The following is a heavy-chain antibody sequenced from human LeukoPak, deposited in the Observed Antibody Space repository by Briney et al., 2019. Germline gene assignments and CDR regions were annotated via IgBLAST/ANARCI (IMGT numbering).Heavy chain of an antibody. CDR2: INPNSGGT. J-gene: IGHJ4*02. CDR1: GYTFTGYY. D-gene: IGHD3-16*02. V-gene: IGHV1-2*02. CDR3: AYPLYLGELSFQN. Sequence: GASVKVSCKASGYTFTGYYMHWVRQAPGQGLEWMGWINPNSGGTNYAQKFQGRVTMTRDTSISTAYMELSRLRSDDTAVYYCAYPLYLGELSFQNWGQGTLVTVSS.